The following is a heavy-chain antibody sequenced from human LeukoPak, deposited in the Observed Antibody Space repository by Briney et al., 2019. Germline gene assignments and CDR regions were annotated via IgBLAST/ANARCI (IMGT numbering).Heavy chain of an antibody. V-gene: IGHV1-18*01. CDR3: ARDGTSADDY. CDR2: ISGNNDNP. D-gene: IGHD1-26*01. Sequence: ASVKVSCTASGYTFSNFGISWVRQAPGQGLEWMGWISGNNDNPNYVQKFQGRFTVTTDSSTSTAYMELRNLRSDDTAVYYCARDGTSADDYWGQGTLVTVSS. CDR1: GYTFSNFG. J-gene: IGHJ4*02.